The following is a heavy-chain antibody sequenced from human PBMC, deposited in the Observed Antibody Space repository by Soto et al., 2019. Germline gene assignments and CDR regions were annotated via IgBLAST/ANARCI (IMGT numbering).Heavy chain of an antibody. CDR2: IVVGSGNT. CDR1: GFTFTSSA. V-gene: IGHV1-58*01. Sequence: GASVKVCCKASGFTFTSSAVRWVRQAHGQRLEWIGWIVVGSGNTNYAQKFQERVTITRDMSTSTAYMELSSLRSEDTAVYYCAAEVTSSSYYYYGMDVWGQGTTVTVSS. J-gene: IGHJ6*02. D-gene: IGHD6-6*01. CDR3: AAEVTSSSYYYYGMDV.